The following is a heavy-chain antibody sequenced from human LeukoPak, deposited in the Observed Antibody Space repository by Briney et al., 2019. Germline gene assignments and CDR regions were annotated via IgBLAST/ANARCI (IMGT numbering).Heavy chain of an antibody. CDR2: ISGSGGST. J-gene: IGHJ6*04. CDR1: GFTFSSYA. V-gene: IGHV3-23*01. Sequence: GGSLRLSSAASGFTFSSYAMTWVRQAPGKGLEWVSVISGSGGSTYYADSVKGRFTISRDNAKNSLYLQMNSLRAEDRAVYYCAELGITMIGGVWGKGTTVTISS. D-gene: IGHD3-10*02. CDR3: AELGITMIGGV.